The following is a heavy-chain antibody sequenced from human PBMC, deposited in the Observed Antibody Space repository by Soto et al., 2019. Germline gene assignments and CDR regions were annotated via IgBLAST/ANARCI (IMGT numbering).Heavy chain of an antibody. V-gene: IGHV1-69*13. J-gene: IGHJ6*02. CDR3: ARESSPWSGYYYYGMDV. D-gene: IGHD3-3*01. Sequence: SVKGSCKASGGTFSSYAISWVRQAPGQGLEWMGGIIPIFGTANYAQKFQGRVTITADESTSTAYMELSSLRSEDTAVYYCARESSPWSGYYYYGMDVWGQGTTVTVSS. CDR2: IIPIFGTA. CDR1: GGTFSSYA.